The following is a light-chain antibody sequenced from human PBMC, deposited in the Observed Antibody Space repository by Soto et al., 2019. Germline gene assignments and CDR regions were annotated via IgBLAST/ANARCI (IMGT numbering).Light chain of an antibody. CDR3: QQFTNYIIT. V-gene: IGKV1D-13*01. CDR2: DTS. CDR1: QAISSA. J-gene: IGKJ5*01. Sequence: AIQLTQSPSSLSASVGGRVTIACRASQAISSALAWYQQKPGKAPELLIYDTSSLQSGVPSRFSGSGSGTDFTLTISSLQPEDSATYYCQQFTNYIITCGQGIRLEIE.